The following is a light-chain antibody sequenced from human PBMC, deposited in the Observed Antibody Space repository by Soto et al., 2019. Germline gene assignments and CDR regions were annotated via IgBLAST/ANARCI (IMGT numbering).Light chain of an antibody. Sequence: QSVLTQPPSVSGSPGQSVTISCTGTTSDIDNYDSASWYQQAPGTAPKLIIYDVNNRPSGAPDRFSGSTSGNTASLTISRLQAEDETDYFCSLYTSNGSLIFGPGTKLTVL. J-gene: IGLJ1*01. CDR3: SLYTSNGSLI. CDR2: DVN. V-gene: IGLV2-18*01. CDR1: TSDIDNYDS.